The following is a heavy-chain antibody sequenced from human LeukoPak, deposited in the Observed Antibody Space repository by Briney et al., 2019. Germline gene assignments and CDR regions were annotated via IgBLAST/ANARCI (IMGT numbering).Heavy chain of an antibody. CDR2: ISGSGGST. CDR1: GFTFSSYA. V-gene: IGHV3-23*01. CDR3: AKQFLGYKELDV. J-gene: IGHJ3*01. D-gene: IGHD1-1*01. Sequence: PGGSLRLSCAASGFTFSSYAMSWVRQAPGKGLEWVSAISGSGGSTYYADSVKGRFTISRDNSKDTLYLQMNSLRAEDTAVYYCAKQFLGYKELDVWGQGTMVTVSS.